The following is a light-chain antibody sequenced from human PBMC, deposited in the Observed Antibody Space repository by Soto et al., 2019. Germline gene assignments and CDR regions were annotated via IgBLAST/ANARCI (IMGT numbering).Light chain of an antibody. V-gene: IGKV3-15*01. CDR1: QTIASN. CDR2: VAS. J-gene: IGKJ2*01. CDR3: QQYHNWPPQYT. Sequence: EIVMTQSPASLSVSPGDGATLSCRASQTIASNLAWYQQKPIQGPRILIHVASTRAAGVTARLSGSGSVTDFTLTISSLQSEDFAVYYCQQYHNWPPQYTFGQGTKLQIK.